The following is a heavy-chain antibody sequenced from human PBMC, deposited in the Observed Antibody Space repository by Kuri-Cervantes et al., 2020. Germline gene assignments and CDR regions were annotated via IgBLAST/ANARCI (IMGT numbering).Heavy chain of an antibody. CDR3: ARGYYDSSGYWIKGAFDI. D-gene: IGHD3-22*01. Sequence: GESLKISCAASGFTFSSYSMNWVRQAPGKGLEWVSYISSSSSTIYYADSVKGRFTISRDNAKNSLYLQMNSLRGEDTAVYYCARGYYDSSGYWIKGAFDIWDQGTMVTVSS. CDR1: GFTFSSYS. V-gene: IGHV3-48*01. J-gene: IGHJ3*02. CDR2: ISSSSSTI.